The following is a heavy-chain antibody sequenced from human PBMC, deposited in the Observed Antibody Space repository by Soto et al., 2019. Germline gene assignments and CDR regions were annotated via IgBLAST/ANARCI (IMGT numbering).Heavy chain of an antibody. CDR2: IYYSGST. V-gene: IGHV4-59*01. CDR1: GGSISSYY. Sequence: QVQLQESGPGLVKPSETLSLTCTVSGGSISSYYWSWIRQPPGKGLEWIGYIYYSGSTNYNPSLKSRVTISVDTSKNQFSLKLSSVTAADTAVYYCARDRGGWNDVNWFDPWGQGTLVTVSS. J-gene: IGHJ5*02. D-gene: IGHD1-1*01. CDR3: ARDRGGWNDVNWFDP.